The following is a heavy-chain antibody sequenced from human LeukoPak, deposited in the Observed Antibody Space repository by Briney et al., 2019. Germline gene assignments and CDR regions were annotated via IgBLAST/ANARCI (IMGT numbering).Heavy chain of an antibody. CDR1: GFTFSSSA. CDR2: ISSSGGST. V-gene: IGHV3-23*01. CDR3: SKLLGPLPDY. Sequence: GGSLRLSCAASGFTFSSSAMTWVRQAQGKGMEWVSAISSSGGSTYYADSVKGRFTFSRNNSSNTLYLQMNSLRAEDTAIYYCSKLLGPLPDYWGQGTLVTVSS. D-gene: IGHD2-15*01. J-gene: IGHJ4*02.